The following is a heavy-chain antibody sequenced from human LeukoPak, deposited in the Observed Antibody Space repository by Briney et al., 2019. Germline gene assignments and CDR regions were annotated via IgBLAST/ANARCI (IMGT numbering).Heavy chain of an antibody. CDR3: ARDQVNDYGDDTEFDY. D-gene: IGHD4-17*01. CDR1: GFTFSSYS. V-gene: IGHV3-21*01. J-gene: IGHJ4*02. CDR2: ISSSSSYI. Sequence: GGSLRLSCAASGFTFSSYSMNWVRQAPGKGLEWVSSISSSSSYIYYADSVKGRFTISRDNAKNPLYLQMNSPRAEDTAVYYCARDQVNDYGDDTEFDYWGQGTLVTVS.